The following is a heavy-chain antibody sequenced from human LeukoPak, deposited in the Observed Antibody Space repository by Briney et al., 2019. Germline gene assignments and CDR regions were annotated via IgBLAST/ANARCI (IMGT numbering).Heavy chain of an antibody. CDR2: HYHSGST. CDR3: AGVAVEYAAEYFQH. Sequence: SQTLTLTCAVSGGSISSGGYPCSWIRQPPAKGLEWLWYHYHSGSTHYNPSVPSRVTLSVDRAKNQFSLKLSSVTAADTAVYYCAGVAVEYAAEYFQHWGQGTLVTVSS. CDR1: GGSISSGGYP. D-gene: IGHD2-2*01. V-gene: IGHV4-30-2*01. J-gene: IGHJ1*01.